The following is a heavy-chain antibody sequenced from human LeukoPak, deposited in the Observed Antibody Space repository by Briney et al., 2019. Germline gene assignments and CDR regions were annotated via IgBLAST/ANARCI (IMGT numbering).Heavy chain of an antibody. Sequence: PGGSLRLSCAASGFTFDDYAMHWVRQAPGKGLEWVSGISWNSGSIGYADSVKGRFTISRDNAKNSLYLQMNSLRAEDTALYYCAKDSGSYLRGYFDYWGQGTLVTVSS. D-gene: IGHD1-26*01. CDR1: GFTFDDYA. CDR3: AKDSGSYLRGYFDY. J-gene: IGHJ4*02. CDR2: ISWNSGSI. V-gene: IGHV3-9*01.